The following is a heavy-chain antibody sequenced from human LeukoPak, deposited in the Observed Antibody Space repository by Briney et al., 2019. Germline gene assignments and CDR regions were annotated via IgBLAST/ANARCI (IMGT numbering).Heavy chain of an antibody. J-gene: IGHJ3*02. D-gene: IGHD4-23*01. V-gene: IGHV4-34*01. Sequence: SETLSLTCAVYGGSFSGYYWSWIRQPPGKGLEWIGEINHSGSTNYNPSLKSRVTISVGTSKNQFSLKLSSVTAADTAVYYCARGLRKTKLPHAFDIWGQGTMVTVSS. CDR1: GGSFSGYY. CDR3: ARGLRKTKLPHAFDI. CDR2: INHSGST.